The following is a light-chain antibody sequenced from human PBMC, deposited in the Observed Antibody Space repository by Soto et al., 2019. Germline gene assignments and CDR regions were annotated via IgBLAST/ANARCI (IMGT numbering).Light chain of an antibody. CDR2: DAS. CDR1: QSLNND. V-gene: IGKV1-5*01. J-gene: IGKJ5*01. Sequence: DIQMTHSPSTLSASVRDRVTITCRASQSLNNDLAWYQQKPGKAPNLLIYDASTLERGVPSRFSGTGSGTEFTLAINSLQPDDFATYYCQQYHRSSITFGQGTRLEIK. CDR3: QQYHRSSIT.